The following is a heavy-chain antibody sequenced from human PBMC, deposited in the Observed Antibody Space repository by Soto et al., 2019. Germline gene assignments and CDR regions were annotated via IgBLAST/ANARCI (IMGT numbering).Heavy chain of an antibody. CDR3: SLNNWKLRRHYYGMDV. Sequence: PSETLSLTCTVSGGSFSGYYWRWIRQPPGKGLEWIGEINHTGSTNYNPSLKSRVTISVYTSKNQFSLKLSSVTAADRAVYYCSLNNWKLRRHYYGMDVWGQGTTLTVSS. CDR2: INHTGST. J-gene: IGHJ6*02. V-gene: IGHV4-34*01. D-gene: IGHD1-20*01. CDR1: GGSFSGYY.